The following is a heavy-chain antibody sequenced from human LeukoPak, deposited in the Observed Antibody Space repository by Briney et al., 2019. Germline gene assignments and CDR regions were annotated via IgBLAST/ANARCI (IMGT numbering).Heavy chain of an antibody. CDR2: INPSGGST. V-gene: IGHV1-46*01. CDR3: ARDHSYGSGSYYNDFDY. CDR1: GYTFTSYY. Sequence: ASVKVSCKASGYTFTSYYMHRVRQAPGQGLEWMGIINPSGGSTSYAQKFQGRVTMTRDTSTSTVYMELSSLRSEDTAVYYCARDHSYGSGSYYNDFDYWGQGTLVTVSS. D-gene: IGHD3-10*01. J-gene: IGHJ4*02.